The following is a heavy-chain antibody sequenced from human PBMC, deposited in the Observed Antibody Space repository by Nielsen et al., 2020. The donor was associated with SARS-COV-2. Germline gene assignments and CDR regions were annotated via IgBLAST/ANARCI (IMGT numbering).Heavy chain of an antibody. J-gene: IGHJ5*02. CDR2: IIPIFGTA. CDR1: GYTFTSYY. V-gene: IGHV1-69*13. CDR3: ARVASENWFDP. Sequence: SVKVSCKASGYTFTSYYIHWVRQAPGQGLEWMGGIIPIFGTANYAQKFQGRVTITADESTSTAYMELSSLRSEDTAVYYCARVASENWFDPWGQGTLVTVSS.